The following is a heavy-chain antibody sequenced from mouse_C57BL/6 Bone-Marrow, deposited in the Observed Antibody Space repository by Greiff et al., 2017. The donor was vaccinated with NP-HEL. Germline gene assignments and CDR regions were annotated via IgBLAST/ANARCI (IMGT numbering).Heavy chain of an antibody. Sequence: EVQLQQSGAELVRPGASVKLSCTASGFNIKDDYMHWVKQRPEQGLEWIGWIYPENGDTEYASKFQGKATITADTSSNTAYLQLSSLTSEDTAVYYCTTDDYWYFDVWGTGTTVTVSS. J-gene: IGHJ1*03. CDR1: GFNIKDDY. CDR2: IYPENGDT. CDR3: TTDDYWYFDV. D-gene: IGHD2-3*01. V-gene: IGHV14-4*01.